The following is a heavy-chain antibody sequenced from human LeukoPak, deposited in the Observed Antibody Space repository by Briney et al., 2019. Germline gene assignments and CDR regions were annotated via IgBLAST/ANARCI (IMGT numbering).Heavy chain of an antibody. D-gene: IGHD2-15*01. J-gene: IGHJ4*02. V-gene: IGHV3-23*01. CDR1: GFTFSSYE. CDR3: AKGVGYCSGGSCQQFDY. Sequence: GGSLRLSCAASGFTFSSYEMNWVRQAPGKGLKWVSAISGSGGSTYYADSVKGRITISRDNSKNTLYLQMNSLRAEDTAVYYCAKGVGYCSGGSCQQFDYWGQGTLVTVSS. CDR2: ISGSGGST.